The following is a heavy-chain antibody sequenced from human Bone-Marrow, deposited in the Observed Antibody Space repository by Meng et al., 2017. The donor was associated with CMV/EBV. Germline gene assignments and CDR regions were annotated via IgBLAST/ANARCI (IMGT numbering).Heavy chain of an antibody. J-gene: IGHJ6*02. V-gene: IGHV4-39*07. CDR2: IYYSGST. CDR3: AREAVRGTRDYYYGMDV. CDR1: GGSISSSSYY. D-gene: IGHD3-16*02. Sequence: SETLSLTCTVSGGSISSSSYYWGWIRQPPGKGLEWIGSIYYSGSTYYNPSLKSRVTISVDTSKNQFSLKLRSVTAADTAVYYCAREAVRGTRDYYYGMDVWGLGTTVTVS.